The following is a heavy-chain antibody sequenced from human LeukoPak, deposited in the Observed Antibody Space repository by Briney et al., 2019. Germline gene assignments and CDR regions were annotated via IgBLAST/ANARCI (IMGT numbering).Heavy chain of an antibody. CDR1: GGSFSGYY. J-gene: IGHJ4*02. CDR2: INHSGST. CDR3: ARGSGWYYY. Sequence: NPSETLSLTCAVYGGSFSGYYWSWIRQPPGKGLEWIGEINHSGSTNYNPSLKSRVTISVDTSKNQFSLKLSSVTAADTAVYYCARGSGWYYYWGQGTLVTVSS. D-gene: IGHD6-19*01. V-gene: IGHV4-34*01.